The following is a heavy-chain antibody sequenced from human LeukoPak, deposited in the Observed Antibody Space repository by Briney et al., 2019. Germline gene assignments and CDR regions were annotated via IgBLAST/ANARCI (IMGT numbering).Heavy chain of an antibody. D-gene: IGHD6-19*01. Sequence: ASVKVSCKASGYIFTSYDINWVRQATSQGLEWMGWMNPNSGNTGYAQKFQGRVTMTRNTSISTAYMELSRLRSEDTAVYYCARSLGIAVVGTKRWFDPWGQGTPV. CDR1: GYIFTSYD. CDR2: MNPNSGNT. CDR3: ARSLGIAVVGTKRWFDP. J-gene: IGHJ5*02. V-gene: IGHV1-8*01.